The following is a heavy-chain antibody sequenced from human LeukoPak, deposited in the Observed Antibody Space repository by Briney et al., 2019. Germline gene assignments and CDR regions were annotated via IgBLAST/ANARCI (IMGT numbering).Heavy chain of an antibody. V-gene: IGHV1-18*01. D-gene: IGHD3-22*01. CDR1: GYTFTSYG. CDR3: ARVVSDSYDSSGYLLDY. J-gene: IGHJ4*02. CDR2: ISPYNGNT. Sequence: ASVKVSCKASGYTFTSYGISWVRQAPGQGLEWMGWISPYNGNTNYAQKLQGRVTMTTDTSTSTAYMELRSLRSDDTAVYYCARVVSDSYDSSGYLLDYWGQGTLVTVSS.